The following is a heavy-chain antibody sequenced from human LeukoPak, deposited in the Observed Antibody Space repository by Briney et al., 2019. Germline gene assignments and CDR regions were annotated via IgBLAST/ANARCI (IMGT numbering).Heavy chain of an antibody. V-gene: IGHV3-48*02. J-gene: IGHJ3*02. Sequence: GGSLRLSCVASGFTFSSYSMNWVRQAPGKGLEWVSYISSSSTTIYYADSVKDRFTISRDNAKNSLYLQMNSLRDEDTAVYYCARAYSSSSGRDAFDIWAQGTIVIASS. D-gene: IGHD6-6*01. CDR2: ISSSSTTI. CDR1: GFTFSSYS. CDR3: ARAYSSSSGRDAFDI.